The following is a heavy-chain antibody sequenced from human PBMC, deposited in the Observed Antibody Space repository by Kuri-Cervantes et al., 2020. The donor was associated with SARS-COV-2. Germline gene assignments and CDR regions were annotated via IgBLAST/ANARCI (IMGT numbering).Heavy chain of an antibody. Sequence: LRLSCTVSGGSISSGGYYWSWIRQHPGKGLEWIGYIYYSGSTNYNPSLKSRVTISVDTSKNQFSLKLSSVTAADTAVYYCARASEEHMIVVVITTGGWFDPWGQGTLVTVSS. J-gene: IGHJ5*02. CDR3: ARASEEHMIVVVITTGGWFDP. CDR1: GGSISSGGYY. V-gene: IGHV4-31*03. D-gene: IGHD3-22*01. CDR2: IYYSGST.